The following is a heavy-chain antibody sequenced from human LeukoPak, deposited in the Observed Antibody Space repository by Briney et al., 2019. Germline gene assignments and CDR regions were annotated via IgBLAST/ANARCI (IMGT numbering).Heavy chain of an antibody. CDR2: IGSGSGTI. D-gene: IGHD1-26*01. CDR1: GFTFSSNS. V-gene: IGHV3-48*01. CDR3: ARDPYGGSYGAYYYYYMDV. J-gene: IGHJ6*03. Sequence: PGGSLRLSCAASGFTFSSNSMNWVRQAPGKGLEWVSYIGSGSGTIYYADSVKGRFTISRDNAKNSLYLQMNGLRAEDTAVYYCARDPYGGSYGAYYYYYMDVWGKGTTVTISS.